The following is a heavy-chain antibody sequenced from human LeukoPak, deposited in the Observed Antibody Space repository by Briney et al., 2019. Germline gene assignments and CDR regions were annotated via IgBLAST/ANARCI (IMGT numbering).Heavy chain of an antibody. V-gene: IGHV4-39*01. CDR1: AGSISSSSYS. Sequence: SETLSLTCTVSAGSISSSSYSWGWIRQPPGKGLEWIGTIYSTGNTYYSPSLKSRVTISVDTSKNQFSLKLSSMTAADTAVYYCARHGLISSGWSHWFDPWGQGTPVTVSS. D-gene: IGHD6-13*01. CDR3: ARHGLISSGWSHWFDP. J-gene: IGHJ5*02. CDR2: IYSTGNT.